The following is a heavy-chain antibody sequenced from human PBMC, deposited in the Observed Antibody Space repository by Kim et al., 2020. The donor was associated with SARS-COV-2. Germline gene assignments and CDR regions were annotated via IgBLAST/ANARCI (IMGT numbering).Heavy chain of an antibody. CDR2: IRDTGIT. V-gene: IGHV4-59*03. D-gene: IGHD3-16*01. CDR1: GTSIRDYY. Sequence: SETLSLTCTVSGTSIRDYYWSWIWQSPEKGLEWIGYIRDTGITYYNPSLDNRVTLSLDKSKKQFSLRLNSVTAADTAVYYCAQPYTSISNSPHLNWSPGALVTVSS. CDR3: AQPYTSISNSPHLN. J-gene: IGHJ4*02.